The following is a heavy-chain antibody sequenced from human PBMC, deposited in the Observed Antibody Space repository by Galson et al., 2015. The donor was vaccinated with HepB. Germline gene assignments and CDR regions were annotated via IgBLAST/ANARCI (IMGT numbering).Heavy chain of an antibody. Sequence: SLRLSCAASGFTFNRYWMHWVRQAPGKGLVWVSRINSDGSTTYADFVKGRFTISRDNAENTLSLQMNSLRDEDTAVYYCGRAGWYAGGYIDSWGQGTRVTVSP. J-gene: IGHJ4*02. D-gene: IGHD3-22*01. V-gene: IGHV3-74*01. CDR1: GFTFNRYW. CDR2: INSDGST. CDR3: GRAGWYAGGYIDS.